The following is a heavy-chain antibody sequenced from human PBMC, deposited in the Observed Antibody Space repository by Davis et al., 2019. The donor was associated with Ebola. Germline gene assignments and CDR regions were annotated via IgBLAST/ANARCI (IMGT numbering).Heavy chain of an antibody. Sequence: GESLKISCAASGFTFSSYWMSWVRQAPGKGLEWVANIKQDGSEKYYVDSVKGRFTISRDNAKNSLYLQMNSLRAEDTAVYYCARGRLAGNYYYYGMDVWGQGTTVTVSS. CDR1: GFTFSSYW. D-gene: IGHD6-13*01. V-gene: IGHV3-7*03. CDR3: ARGRLAGNYYYYGMDV. CDR2: IKQDGSEK. J-gene: IGHJ6*02.